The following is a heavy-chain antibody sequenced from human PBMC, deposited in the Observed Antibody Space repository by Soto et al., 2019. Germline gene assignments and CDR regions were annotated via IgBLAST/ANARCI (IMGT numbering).Heavy chain of an antibody. CDR2: ISSTTSYI. CDR1: GFTFTRYS. Sequence: GGSLRLSCAASGFTFTRYSMNWVRQAPGKGLEWVSSISSTTSYIYYGDSMKGRFTSSRDNAKNSLYLEMNSLRAEDTAVYYCARESEDLTSNFDYWGQGTLVTVSS. V-gene: IGHV3-21*06. CDR3: ARESEDLTSNFDY. J-gene: IGHJ4*02.